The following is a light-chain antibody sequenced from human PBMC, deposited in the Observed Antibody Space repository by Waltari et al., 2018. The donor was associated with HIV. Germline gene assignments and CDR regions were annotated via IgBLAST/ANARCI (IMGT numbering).Light chain of an antibody. J-gene: IGLJ2*01. Sequence: QSALTQPASVSGSPGQSITISCTGTSSDVFTYDLVSWYQQHPDKAPKLMISDVSNRPSGVSTRFSGSKSGNTASLTISGLQTEDEADYFCSSYTSSSVVVFGGGTKLTVL. CDR1: SSDVFTYDL. CDR2: DVS. V-gene: IGLV2-14*03. CDR3: SSYTSSSVVV.